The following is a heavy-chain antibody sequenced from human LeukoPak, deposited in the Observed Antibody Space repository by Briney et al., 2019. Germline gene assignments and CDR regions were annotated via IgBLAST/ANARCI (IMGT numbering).Heavy chain of an antibody. CDR2: INHSGST. V-gene: IGHV4-34*01. J-gene: IGHJ5*02. Sequence: PSETLSLTCAVYGGSFSGYYWSWIRQPPGKGLEWIGEINHSGSTNYNPSLKSRVTISVDTSKNQFSLKLSSVTAADTAVYYCARGVWFDPWGQGTLVTVSS. CDR3: ARGVWFDP. CDR1: GGSFSGYY.